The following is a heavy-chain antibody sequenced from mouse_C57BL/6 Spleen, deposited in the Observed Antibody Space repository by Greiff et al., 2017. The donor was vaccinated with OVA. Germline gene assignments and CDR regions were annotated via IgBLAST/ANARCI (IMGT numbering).Heavy chain of an antibody. D-gene: IGHD1-1*01. CDR3: ARDYYGSSYYAWFAY. V-gene: IGHV1-76*01. CDR1: GYTFTDYY. CDR2: IYPGSGNT. J-gene: IGHJ3*01. Sequence: QVQLQQSGAELVRPGASVKLSCKASGYTFTDYYINWVKQRPGQGLEWIARIYPGSGNTYYNEKFKGKATLTAEKSSSTAYMQLSSLTSEDSAVYFCARDYYGSSYYAWFAYWGQGTLVTVSA.